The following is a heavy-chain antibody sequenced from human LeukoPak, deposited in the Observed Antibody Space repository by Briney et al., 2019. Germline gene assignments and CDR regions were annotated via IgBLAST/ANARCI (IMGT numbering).Heavy chain of an antibody. CDR3: AKDFGYSSGWRSNAFDI. J-gene: IGHJ3*02. D-gene: IGHD6-19*01. V-gene: IGHV3-9*01. CDR2: ISWNSGSI. CDR1: GFTFDDYA. Sequence: HPGRSLRLSCAASGFTFDDYAMHWVRQAPGKGLEWVSGISWNSGSIGYADSVKGRFTISRDNAKNSLYLQMNSLRAEDTALYYCAKDFGYSSGWRSNAFDIWGQGTMVTVSS.